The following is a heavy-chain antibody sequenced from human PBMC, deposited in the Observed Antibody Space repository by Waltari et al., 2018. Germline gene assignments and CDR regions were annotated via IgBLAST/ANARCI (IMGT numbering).Heavy chain of an antibody. V-gene: IGHV4-38-2*01. Sequence: QVQLQESGPGLVKPSETLSLTCAVSAYSITSSFYWGWIRQPPGKGLEWIGNIFHRGSTSSTPSLKNRVTISIDTSKNQFSLKLSSVTAADTAVYYCARVSGTFDYWGQGTLVSVSS. CDR3: ARVSGTFDY. CDR2: IFHRGST. D-gene: IGHD3-10*01. CDR1: AYSITSSFY. J-gene: IGHJ4*02.